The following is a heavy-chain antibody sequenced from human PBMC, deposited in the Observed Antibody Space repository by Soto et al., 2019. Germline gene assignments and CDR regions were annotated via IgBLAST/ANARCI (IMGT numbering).Heavy chain of an antibody. Sequence: GESLKISCKGSGYSFTSYWIGWVRQMPGKGLEWMGIIYPGDSDTRYSPSFQGQVTISADKSISTAYLQWSSLRASDTAMYYCARQMAKMGSYYYGMDVWGQGTTVTVSS. CDR2: IYPGDSDT. CDR1: GYSFTSYW. D-gene: IGHD5-12*01. J-gene: IGHJ6*02. CDR3: ARQMAKMGSYYYGMDV. V-gene: IGHV5-51*01.